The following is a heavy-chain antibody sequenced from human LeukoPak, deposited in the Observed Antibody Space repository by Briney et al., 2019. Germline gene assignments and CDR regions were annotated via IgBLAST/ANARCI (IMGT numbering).Heavy chain of an antibody. J-gene: IGHJ4*02. CDR2: IYHSGDT. CDR1: GGSISSYY. Sequence: PSETLSLTCTVSGGSISSYYWSWIRQSPGKGLEWIGYIYHSGDTNYSPSLRSRVTISLDTSKNQFSLKLSSVTAADTAVYYCARGDSTYGRWGQGTLVTVSS. CDR3: ARGDSTYGR. D-gene: IGHD2-8*01. V-gene: IGHV4-59*01.